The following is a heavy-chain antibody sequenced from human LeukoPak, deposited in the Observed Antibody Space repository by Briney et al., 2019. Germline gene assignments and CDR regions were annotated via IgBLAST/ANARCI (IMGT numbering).Heavy chain of an antibody. CDR3: AKVSDTLGTNAFAI. D-gene: IGHD3-16*01. CDR1: GPTCSSYR. J-gene: IGHJ4*02. Sequence: GGSLRLSCAASGPTCSSYRMNWVRQAPGKGLEWVSYISSSSTTIYYADSVKGRFTISRDNAKNSLYLQMNTLRSEDTAFYYCAKVSDTLGTNAFAICGQGTLVTVSS. V-gene: IGHV3-48*01. CDR2: ISSSSTTI.